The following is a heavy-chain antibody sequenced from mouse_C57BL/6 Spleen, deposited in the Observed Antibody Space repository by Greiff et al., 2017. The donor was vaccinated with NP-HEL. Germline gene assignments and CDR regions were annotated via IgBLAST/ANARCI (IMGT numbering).Heavy chain of an antibody. CDR2: IYPGDGDT. J-gene: IGHJ3*01. Sequence: QVQLQQSGAELVKPGASVKISCKASGYAFSSYWMNWVKQRPGKGLEWIGQIYPGDGDTNYNGKFKGKATLTADKSSSTAYMQLSSLTSEDSAVYVCARNYYYGSSYLSWFAYWGQGTLVTVSA. CDR1: GYAFSSYW. D-gene: IGHD1-1*01. CDR3: ARNYYYGSSYLSWFAY. V-gene: IGHV1-80*01.